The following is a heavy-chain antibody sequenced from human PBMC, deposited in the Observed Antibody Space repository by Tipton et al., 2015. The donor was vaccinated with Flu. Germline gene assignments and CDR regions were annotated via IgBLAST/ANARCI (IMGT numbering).Heavy chain of an antibody. Sequence: TLSLTCTVSDYSITSGYFWGWIRQPPGKGLEWIGCISHSGRTYYNPSLKSRVTISLDTAKNQFSLKVSSVTAADTAVYYCAKLVYFDSSGYYRYYFDYWGQGTLVTVSS. CDR1: DYSITSGYF. V-gene: IGHV4-38-2*02. D-gene: IGHD3-22*01. J-gene: IGHJ4*02. CDR2: ISHSGRT. CDR3: AKLVYFDSSGYYRYYFDY.